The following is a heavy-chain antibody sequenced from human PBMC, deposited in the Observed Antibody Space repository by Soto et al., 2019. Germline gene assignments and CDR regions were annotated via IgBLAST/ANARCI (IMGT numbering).Heavy chain of an antibody. J-gene: IGHJ6*02. Sequence: PGGSLRLPCAASGFTFSGYGMHWVRQAPGKGLEWVAVISYDGSKKYYADSVKGRFFISRDNSKNTLYLEMSSLRAEDTAVYYCVKDGSSGWPYYYGMDVWGQGTTVTVSS. CDR1: GFTFSGYG. D-gene: IGHD6-19*01. V-gene: IGHV3-30*18. CDR2: ISYDGSKK. CDR3: VKDGSSGWPYYYGMDV.